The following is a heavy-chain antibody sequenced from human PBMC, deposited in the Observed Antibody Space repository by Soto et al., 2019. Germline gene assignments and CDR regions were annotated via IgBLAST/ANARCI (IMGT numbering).Heavy chain of an antibody. Sequence: SETLSLTCTVSGGSISSNYWTWIRQPPGKGLEWIGYVYNSGSTNYNPSLKSRVTISEDTSKGQFSLKVNSMTAADTAVYYCARYRREAVAGYTLDNWGQGILVTVSS. CDR2: VYNSGST. CDR1: GGSISSNY. D-gene: IGHD6-13*01. J-gene: IGHJ4*02. CDR3: ARYRREAVAGYTLDN. V-gene: IGHV4-59*01.